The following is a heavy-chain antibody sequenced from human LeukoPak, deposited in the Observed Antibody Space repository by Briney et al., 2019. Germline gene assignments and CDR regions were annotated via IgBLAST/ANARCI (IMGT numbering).Heavy chain of an antibody. CDR1: GYTFTGYY. CDR3: ARDSRDAVMHTGYSGMDV. Sequence: GASVKVSCKASGYTFTGYYMHWVRQAPGQGLEWMGWIKSNSGGTNYAQKFQGRVTMTRDTSISTAYMELSRLKSDDTAVYYCARDSRDAVMHTGYSGMDVWGQGTTVTVSS. D-gene: IGHD5-24*01. CDR2: IKSNSGGT. V-gene: IGHV1-2*02. J-gene: IGHJ6*02.